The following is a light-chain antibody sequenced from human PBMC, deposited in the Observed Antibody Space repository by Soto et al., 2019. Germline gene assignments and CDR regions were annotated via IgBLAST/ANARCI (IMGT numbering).Light chain of an antibody. V-gene: IGKV1-12*01. Sequence: DIQMTQSPSSVSASVGDRVTITCRASQGISSWLAWYQQKPGKAPRLLIYAASSLQSGVPSRFSGSGSVRYLTLGTSSLQPEDFATYYCLQANSFHRTVGQGTKVDIK. CDR1: QGISSW. CDR2: AAS. J-gene: IGKJ1*01. CDR3: LQANSFHRT.